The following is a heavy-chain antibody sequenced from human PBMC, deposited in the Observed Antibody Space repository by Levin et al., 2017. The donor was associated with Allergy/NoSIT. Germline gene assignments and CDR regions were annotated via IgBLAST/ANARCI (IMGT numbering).Heavy chain of an antibody. CDR3: ARRNGGNFNSYYGMDV. Sequence: SVKVSCKASGGTFSSYAISWVRQAPGQGLEWMGRIIPILGIANYAQKFQGRVTITADKSTSTAYMELSSLRSEDTAVYYCARRNGGNFNSYYGMDVWGQGTTVTVSS. CDR1: GGTFSSYA. CDR2: IIPILGIA. J-gene: IGHJ6*02. V-gene: IGHV1-69*04. D-gene: IGHD4-23*01.